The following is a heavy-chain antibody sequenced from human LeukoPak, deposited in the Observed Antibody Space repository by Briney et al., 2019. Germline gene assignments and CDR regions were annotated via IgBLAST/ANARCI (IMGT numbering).Heavy chain of an antibody. CDR3: AGSGSYYDLPNWFDP. V-gene: IGHV4-59*01. CDR1: GGSISSYY. J-gene: IGHJ5*02. Sequence: PSETLSLTCTVSGGSISSYYWSWIRQPPGKGLEWIGYIYYGGSTNYNPSLKSRVTISVDTSKNQFSLKLSSVTAADTAVYYCAGSGSYYDLPNWFDPWGQGTLVTVSS. CDR2: IYYGGST. D-gene: IGHD1-26*01.